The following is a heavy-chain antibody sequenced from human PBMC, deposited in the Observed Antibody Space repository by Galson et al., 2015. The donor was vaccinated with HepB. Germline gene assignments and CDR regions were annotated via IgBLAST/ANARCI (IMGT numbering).Heavy chain of an antibody. D-gene: IGHD3-3*01. J-gene: IGHJ4*02. V-gene: IGHV3-15*04. Sequence: SLRLSCAASGFTFNNAWMSWVRQAPGKGLEWVGRIESKTDGGTADYAAPVKGRFTISRDDSKNTLSLQMNSLNTEDTAMYYCTTAYPVAFLGYWGQGTLVTVSS. CDR2: IESKTDGGTA. CDR1: GFTFNNAW. CDR3: TTAYPVAFLGY.